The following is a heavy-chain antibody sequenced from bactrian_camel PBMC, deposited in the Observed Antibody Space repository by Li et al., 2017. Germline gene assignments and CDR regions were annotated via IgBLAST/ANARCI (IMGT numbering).Heavy chain of an antibody. J-gene: IGHJ4*01. Sequence: HVQLVESGGGSVQAGESLRLSCSASGVAFDDSPLVWYRQAAGKRCELVASISSDGSTRYTDSVMGRFTISQDNAKKTVYLEMNSLKSEDTALYYCANMRYLYGSIWFVDWGQGTQVTVS. V-gene: IGHV3S55*01. D-gene: IGHD6*01. CDR1: GVAFDDSP. CDR3: ANMRYLYGSIWFVD. CDR2: ISSDGST.